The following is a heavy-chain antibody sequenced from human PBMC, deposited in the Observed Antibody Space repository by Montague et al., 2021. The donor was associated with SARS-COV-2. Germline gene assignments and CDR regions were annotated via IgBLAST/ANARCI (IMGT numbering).Heavy chain of an antibody. V-gene: IGHV4-34*01. D-gene: IGHD3-22*01. Sequence: SETLSLTCAVHGGSFSDYYWSWIRQAPGKGLEWIGEINHSGSTNYNPSLKSRVTISVDTSKNQFSLELSSVTAADTAVYYCARGAPTITMIVVVVTGAGWYFDLWGRGTLVSV. CDR2: INHSGST. J-gene: IGHJ2*01. CDR1: GGSFSDYY. CDR3: ARGAPTITMIVVVVTGAGWYFDL.